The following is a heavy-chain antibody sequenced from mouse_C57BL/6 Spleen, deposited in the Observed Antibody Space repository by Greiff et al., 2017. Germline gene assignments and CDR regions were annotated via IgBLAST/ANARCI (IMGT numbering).Heavy chain of an antibody. Sequence: EVKLVESGGGLVTPGGSLKLSCAASGFTFSDYGMHWVRQAPEKGLEWVAYISSGSSTIYYADTVKGRFTISRDNAKNTLFLQMTSLRSEDTAMYYCARMGLGWYFDVWGTGTTVTVSS. V-gene: IGHV5-17*01. CDR2: ISSGSSTI. CDR1: GFTFSDYG. J-gene: IGHJ1*03. CDR3: ARMGLGWYFDV. D-gene: IGHD4-1*01.